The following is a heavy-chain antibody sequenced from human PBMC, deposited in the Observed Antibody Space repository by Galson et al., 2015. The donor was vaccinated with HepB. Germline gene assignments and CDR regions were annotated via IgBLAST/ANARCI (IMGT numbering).Heavy chain of an antibody. CDR3: ARVASDYGSGSYKAPPDY. CDR1: GFTFDDYG. J-gene: IGHJ4*02. V-gene: IGHV3-20*04. Sequence: LRLSCAASGFTFDDYGMNWVRQAPGKGLEGVSGINKNGATRGYADSVKGRFTISRDNAKNSLYLQMNGLTAGDTALYYCARVASDYGSGSYKAPPDYWGQGTLVTVSS. CDR2: INKNGATR. D-gene: IGHD3-10*01.